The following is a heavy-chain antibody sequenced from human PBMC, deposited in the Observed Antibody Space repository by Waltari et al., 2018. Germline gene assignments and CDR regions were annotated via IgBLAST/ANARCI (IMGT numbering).Heavy chain of an antibody. V-gene: IGHV3-21*02. J-gene: IGHJ6*02. CDR3: ARDYSIRTHYYYGLNV. CDR1: GFTFSSYT. D-gene: IGHD2-15*01. CDR2: ISSSGNYI. Sequence: EEQLVESGGGQVKPGGSLRLSCAASGFTFSSYTIHWVRQAPGKGLEWVSSISSSGNYIYYADSVRGRFTISRDNARNSLFLQMDGLRAEDSAVYHCARDYSIRTHYYYGLNVWGQGTTVTVSS.